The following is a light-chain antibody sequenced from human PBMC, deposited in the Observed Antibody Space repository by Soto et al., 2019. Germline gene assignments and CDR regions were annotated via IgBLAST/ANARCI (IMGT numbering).Light chain of an antibody. Sequence: QSVLTQPASVSGSPGQSITISCTGTSNDVCGYNYVSWYQQHPGKAPKLMIYDVSNRPSGVSNRFSGSKSGNTASLTISGLQAEDEADYYCSSYTSSSPWVFGGGTKLTVL. CDR1: SNDVCGYNY. J-gene: IGLJ3*02. CDR3: SSYTSSSPWV. CDR2: DVS. V-gene: IGLV2-14*01.